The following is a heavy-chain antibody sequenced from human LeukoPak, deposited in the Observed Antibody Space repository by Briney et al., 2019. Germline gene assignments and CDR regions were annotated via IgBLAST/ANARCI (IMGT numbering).Heavy chain of an antibody. V-gene: IGHV3-30*19. CDR1: GFTFNNYG. Sequence: GRSLRLSCAASGFTFNNYGMHWVRQAPGKGLEWVAVIWYDGNKKYYTDSVKGRFTISRDNSNNRLYLQMNSLRAEDTAVYYCARAIYYVLLAFDYWGQGTLVTVSS. D-gene: IGHD3-10*02. CDR2: IWYDGNKK. CDR3: ARAIYYVLLAFDY. J-gene: IGHJ4*02.